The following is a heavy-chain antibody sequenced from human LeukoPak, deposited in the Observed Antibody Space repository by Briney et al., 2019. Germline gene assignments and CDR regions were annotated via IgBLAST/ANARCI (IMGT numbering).Heavy chain of an antibody. CDR3: AKDSISRSWYFSQGGY. V-gene: IGHV3-43*02. Sequence: GGSLRLSXAASGFTFDDYAMHWVRQAPGKGREWVSLISGEGGSTYYADAVKGRFTISGDNSKNSLYLQMNSLRTEDTALYYCAKDSISRSWYFSQGGYWGQGTLVTVSS. CDR2: ISGEGGST. J-gene: IGHJ4*02. CDR1: GFTFDDYA. D-gene: IGHD6-13*01.